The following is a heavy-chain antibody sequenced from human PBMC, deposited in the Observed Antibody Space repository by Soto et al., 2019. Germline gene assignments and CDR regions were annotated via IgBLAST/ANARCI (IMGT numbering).Heavy chain of an antibody. D-gene: IGHD3-10*01. CDR3: ARDVFYYADY. Sequence: VGSLRLSCAASGFTFSSYGMHWVRQAPGTGLEWVAVIWHDGSKKYYGDSVKGRITISRDNSKNTLYLQIDTLRVEDTAVYYCARDVFYYADYWGQGTLVTVSS. CDR1: GFTFSSYG. V-gene: IGHV3-33*01. CDR2: IWHDGSKK. J-gene: IGHJ4*02.